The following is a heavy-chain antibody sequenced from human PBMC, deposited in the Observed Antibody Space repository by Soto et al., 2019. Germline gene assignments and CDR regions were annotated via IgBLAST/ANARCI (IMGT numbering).Heavy chain of an antibody. CDR1: GGTFSSYP. V-gene: IGHV1-69*02. J-gene: IGHJ4*02. D-gene: IGHD1-7*01. CDR2: IIPILDIT. CDR3: AIATSTGTTSGYYFDY. Sequence: QVQLVQSGSEVKKPGSSVKVSCKASGGTFSSYPISWVRQAPGQGLEWMGRIIPILDITDYAQRFQGRVTITPDKSTSTAYMGLSSLSSDDAAVYYCAIATSTGTTSGYYFDYWGQGTLVTVSS.